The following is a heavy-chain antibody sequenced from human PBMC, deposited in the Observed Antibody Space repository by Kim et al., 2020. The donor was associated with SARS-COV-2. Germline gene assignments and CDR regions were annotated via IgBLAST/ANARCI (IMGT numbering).Heavy chain of an antibody. V-gene: IGHV4-39*01. Sequence: SDTLSLTCTVSGGSISSSSYYWGWIRQPPGKGLEWIGSIYYSGSTYYNPSLKSRVTISVDTSKNQFSLKLSSVTAADTAVYYCARLAGYYYDSSGYFLGAFDIWGQGTMVTVSS. CDR1: GGSISSSSYY. D-gene: IGHD3-22*01. CDR2: IYYSGST. J-gene: IGHJ3*02. CDR3: ARLAGYYYDSSGYFLGAFDI.